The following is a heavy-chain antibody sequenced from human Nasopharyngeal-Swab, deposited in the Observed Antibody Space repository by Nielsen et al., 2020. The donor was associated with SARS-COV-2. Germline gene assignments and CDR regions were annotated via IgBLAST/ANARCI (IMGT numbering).Heavy chain of an antibody. V-gene: IGHV3-15*01. Sequence: WIRQPPGKGLEWVGRIKSKTDGGTTDYAAPVKGRFTISRDDSKNTLYLQMNSLKTEETAVEDWTTEWGRPGGGGAATRGGDYWGQGTLVTVSS. D-gene: IGHD2-15*01. CDR3: TTEWGRPGGGGAATRGGDY. CDR2: IKSKTDGGTT. J-gene: IGHJ4*02.